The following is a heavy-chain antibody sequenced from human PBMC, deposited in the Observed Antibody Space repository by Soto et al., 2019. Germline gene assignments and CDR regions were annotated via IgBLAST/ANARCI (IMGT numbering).Heavy chain of an antibody. CDR3: ARYGSSGWPQDYYYYYGMDV. CDR2: IYYSGST. D-gene: IGHD6-19*01. V-gene: IGHV4-59*01. J-gene: IGHJ6*02. Sequence: SETLSLTCTVSGGSISSYYWSWIRQPPGKGLEWIGYIYYSGSTNYNPSLKSRVTISVDTSKNQFSLKLSSVTAADTAVYYCARYGSSGWPQDYYYYYGMDVWGQGTTVTVSS. CDR1: GGSISSYY.